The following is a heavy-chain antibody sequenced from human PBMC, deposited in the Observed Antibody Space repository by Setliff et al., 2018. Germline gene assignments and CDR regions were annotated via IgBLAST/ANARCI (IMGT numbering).Heavy chain of an antibody. J-gene: IGHJ4*02. Sequence: ASVKVSCKASGYTLTTYLMNWVRQAPGQGLEWMGYIDTRTGEPMYAQGFTGWFVFSLDPSVSTAYLEISSLKAEETAHYYCATGSLAIAGTGHWGQGTLVTVSS. V-gene: IGHV7-4-1*02. CDR2: IDTRTGEP. CDR1: GYTLTTYL. D-gene: IGHD6-13*01. CDR3: ATGSLAIAGTGH.